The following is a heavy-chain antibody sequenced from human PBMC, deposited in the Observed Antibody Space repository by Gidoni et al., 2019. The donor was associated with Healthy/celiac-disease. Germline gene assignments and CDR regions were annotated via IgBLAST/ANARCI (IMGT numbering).Heavy chain of an antibody. D-gene: IGHD3-9*01. CDR2: ISYDGSNK. CDR1: GFTFSSYG. Sequence: QVQLVESGGGVVQPGRSLRLSCAASGFTFSSYGMHWVRQAPGKGLEWVAVISYDGSNKYYADSVKGRFTISRDNSKNTLYLQMNSLRAEDTAVYYCARSVRYFDWLLLYWGQGTLVTVSS. CDR3: ARSVRYFDWLLLY. V-gene: IGHV3-30*03. J-gene: IGHJ4*02.